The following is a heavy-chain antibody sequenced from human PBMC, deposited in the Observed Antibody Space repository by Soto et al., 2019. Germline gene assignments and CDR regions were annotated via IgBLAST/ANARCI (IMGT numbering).Heavy chain of an antibody. CDR3: AGSVPGFGELDAFDI. D-gene: IGHD3-10*01. CDR2: IYSGGST. J-gene: IGHJ3*02. Sequence: GGSLRLSCAASGFTVSSNYMSWVRQAPGKGLEWVSVIYSGGSTYYADSVKGRFTISRHNSKNTLYLQMNSLRAEDTAVYYCAGSVPGFGELDAFDIWGQGTMVTVSS. CDR1: GFTVSSNY. V-gene: IGHV3-53*04.